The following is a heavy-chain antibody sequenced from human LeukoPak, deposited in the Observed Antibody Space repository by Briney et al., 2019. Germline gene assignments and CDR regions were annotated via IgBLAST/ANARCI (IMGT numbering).Heavy chain of an antibody. CDR3: AGAYSSGWLSI. V-gene: IGHV4-34*01. CDR1: GGSFSGYY. D-gene: IGHD6-19*01. J-gene: IGHJ4*02. Sequence: PSETLSLTCAVYGGSFSGYYWSWIRQPPGKGLEWIGEINHSGSTNYNPSLKSRVTISVDTSKNQFSLKLSSVTAADTAVYYCAGAYSSGWLSIWGQGTLVTVSS. CDR2: INHSGST.